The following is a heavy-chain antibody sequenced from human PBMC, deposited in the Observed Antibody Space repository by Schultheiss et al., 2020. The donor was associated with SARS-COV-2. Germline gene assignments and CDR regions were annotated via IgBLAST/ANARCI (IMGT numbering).Heavy chain of an antibody. CDR1: GGSFSGYY. D-gene: IGHD4-17*01. J-gene: IGHJ3*02. CDR2: INHSGST. Sequence: GSLRLSCAVYGGSFSGYYWSWIRQPPGKGLEWIGEINHSGSTNYNPSLKSRVTISVDTSKNQFSLKLSSVTAADTAVYYCARCYGDYADDAFDIWGQGTMVTVS. V-gene: IGHV4-34*01. CDR3: ARCYGDYADDAFDI.